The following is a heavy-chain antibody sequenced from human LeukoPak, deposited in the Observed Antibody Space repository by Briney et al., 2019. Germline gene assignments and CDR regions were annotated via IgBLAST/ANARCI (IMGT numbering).Heavy chain of an antibody. V-gene: IGHV3-73*01. D-gene: IGHD1-26*01. J-gene: IGHJ4*02. CDR2: IRSKANSYAT. CDR3: MVPLIVGDTKGYY. Sequence: PGGSLRLSCAASGFTFSGSAMHWVRQASGNGLQWVGRIRSKANSYATAYAASVKGRFTISRDDSKNTAYLQMNSLKTEDTAVYYCMVPLIVGDTKGYYWGQGTLVTVSS. CDR1: GFTFSGSA.